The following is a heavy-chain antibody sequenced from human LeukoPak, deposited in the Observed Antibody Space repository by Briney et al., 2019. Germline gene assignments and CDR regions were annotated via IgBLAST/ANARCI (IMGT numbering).Heavy chain of an antibody. CDR1: GFTFDDYA. Sequence: SGGSLRLSCAASGFTFDDYAMHWVRQAPGKGLEWVSGISWNSGSIGYADSVKGRFTISRDNAKNSLYLQMNSLRAEDTAVYYCAKAVTMVRGVPLDYWGQGTLVTVSS. D-gene: IGHD3-10*01. J-gene: IGHJ4*02. V-gene: IGHV3-9*01. CDR3: AKAVTMVRGVPLDY. CDR2: ISWNSGSI.